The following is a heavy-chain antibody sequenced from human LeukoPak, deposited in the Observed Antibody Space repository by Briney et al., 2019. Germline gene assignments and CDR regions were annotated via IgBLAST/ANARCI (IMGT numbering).Heavy chain of an antibody. CDR2: IYYSGST. V-gene: IGHV4-61*05. CDR3: AREEADQTYYYGMDV. J-gene: IGHJ6*02. Sequence: PSETLSLTCTVSGGSISSSSYYWGWIRQPPGKGLEWIGYIYYSGSTNYNPSLKSRVTISVDTSKSQFSLKLSSVTAADTAVYYCAREEADQTYYYGMDVWGQGTPVTVSS. CDR1: GGSISSSSYY. D-gene: IGHD6-19*01.